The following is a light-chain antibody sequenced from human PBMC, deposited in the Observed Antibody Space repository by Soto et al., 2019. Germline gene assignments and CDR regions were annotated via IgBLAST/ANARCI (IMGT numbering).Light chain of an antibody. CDR3: QQYNKWPWT. CDR1: QTISSN. CDR2: GAS. Sequence: EIVCTQYPGNLSLSPGERATLSCRTSQTISSNLAWYQQKPGQAPRLLISGASTGATGVPATFSGSGSGTEFTLTINSLQSEDFAIYYCQQYNKWPWTFGQGTKVDIK. V-gene: IGKV3-15*01. J-gene: IGKJ1*01.